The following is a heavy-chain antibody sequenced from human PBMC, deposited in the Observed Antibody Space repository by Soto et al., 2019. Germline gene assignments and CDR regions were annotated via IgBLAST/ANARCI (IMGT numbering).Heavy chain of an antibody. D-gene: IGHD3-10*01. CDR3: ARDPPYGSGTSQNYGMDV. J-gene: IGHJ6*02. CDR2: IKQDGSET. Sequence: SGGALRLSCAGSGFTLNTYLMTLGRQAPGKRVEWVANIKQDGSETYYVDSVKGRFTISRDNAKNSLYLQMNSLRAEDTAVYYCARDPPYGSGTSQNYGMDVWGQGTTVTVSS. CDR1: GFTLNTYL. V-gene: IGHV3-7*04.